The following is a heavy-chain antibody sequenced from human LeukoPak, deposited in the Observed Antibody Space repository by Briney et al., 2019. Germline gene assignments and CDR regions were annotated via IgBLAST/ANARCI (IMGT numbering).Heavy chain of an antibody. Sequence: GSLRLSCAASGFTFSSYWMHWVRQAPGKGLVWVSRINSDGSSTSYADSVKGRFTISRDNAKNTLYLQTNSLRAEDTAVYYCARESSAGAHKAFDYWGQGTLVTVSS. V-gene: IGHV3-74*01. CDR1: GFTFSSYW. CDR3: ARESSAGAHKAFDY. CDR2: INSDGSST. J-gene: IGHJ4*02. D-gene: IGHD1-26*01.